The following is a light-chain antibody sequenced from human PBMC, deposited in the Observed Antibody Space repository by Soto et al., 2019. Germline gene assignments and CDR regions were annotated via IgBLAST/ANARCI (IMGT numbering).Light chain of an antibody. CDR2: DGS. J-gene: IGKJ1*01. CDR3: GQFVSSPPRT. Sequence: EIVLTQSPGTLSLSPGERATLSCRASQSVSSTFLAWYRQKPGQTPRLLIFDGSNRATGIPDRFSGSGSGTDFTLTITRLEPEDFAVYYCGQFVSSPPRTFGQGTKVEI. CDR1: QSVSSTF. V-gene: IGKV3-20*01.